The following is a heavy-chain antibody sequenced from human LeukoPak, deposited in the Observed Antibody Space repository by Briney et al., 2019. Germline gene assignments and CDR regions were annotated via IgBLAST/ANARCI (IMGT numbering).Heavy chain of an antibody. CDR3: ARDPIVVVPAATGHYYYYYGMDV. CDR1: GFTFSDYY. Sequence: GGSLRLSCAASGFTFSDYYMSWIRQAPGKGLEWVSYISSSSSYTNYADFVKGRFTISRDNAKNSLYLQMNSLRAEDTAVYYCARDPIVVVPAATGHYYYYYGMDVWGKGTTVTVSS. V-gene: IGHV3-11*06. D-gene: IGHD2-2*01. CDR2: ISSSSSYT. J-gene: IGHJ6*04.